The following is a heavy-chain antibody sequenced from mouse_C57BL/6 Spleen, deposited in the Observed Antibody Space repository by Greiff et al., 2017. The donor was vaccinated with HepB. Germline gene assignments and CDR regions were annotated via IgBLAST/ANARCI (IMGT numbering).Heavy chain of an antibody. CDR3: AITTVVATDWDYAMDY. CDR1: GYTFTDYY. J-gene: IGHJ4*01. D-gene: IGHD1-1*01. CDR2: INPNNGGT. V-gene: IGHV1-26*01. Sequence: EVQLQQSGPELVKPGASVKISCKASGYTFTDYYMNWVKQSHGKSLEWIGDINPNNGGTSYNQKFKGKATLTVDKSSSTAYMELRSLTSEDSAVYYCAITTVVATDWDYAMDYWGQGTSVTVSS.